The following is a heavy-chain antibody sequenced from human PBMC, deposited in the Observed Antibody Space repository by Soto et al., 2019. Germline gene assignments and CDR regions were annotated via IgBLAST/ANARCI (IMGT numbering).Heavy chain of an antibody. CDR3: ARDLPTMDV. CDR1: GYTFTSYG. V-gene: IGHV1-18*01. J-gene: IGHJ6*02. CDR2: IRAYNGNT. Sequence: QVQLVQSGAEVKKPGASVKVSCKASGYTFTSYGISWVRQAPGQGLEWMGWIRAYNGNTNYAQKLQGRVTMTTDTATSTAEMGLRSLRSADTAVYYCARDLPTMDVWGQGTTVTVSS.